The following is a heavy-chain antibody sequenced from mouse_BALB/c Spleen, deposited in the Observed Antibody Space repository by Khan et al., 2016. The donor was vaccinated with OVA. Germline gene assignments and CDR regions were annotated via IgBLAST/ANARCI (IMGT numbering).Heavy chain of an antibody. CDR2: MSSGSSTI. Sequence: EVELVESGGGLVQPGGSRKLSCAASGFTFSSFGMHWVRQAPKQGLEWVAYMSSGSSTIYYVDTVKGRFTISRDNPTNTLFLQMTSLRSEDTAMYYCARSGGNFHWYFDVWGAGTSVTVSS. J-gene: IGHJ1*01. CDR1: GFTFSSFG. D-gene: IGHD2-1*01. V-gene: IGHV5-17*02. CDR3: ARSGGNFHWYFDV.